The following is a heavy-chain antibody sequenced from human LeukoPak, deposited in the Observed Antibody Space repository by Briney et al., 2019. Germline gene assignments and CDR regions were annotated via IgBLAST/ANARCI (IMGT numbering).Heavy chain of an antibody. D-gene: IGHD1-1*01. J-gene: IGHJ4*02. CDR2: INHSGST. V-gene: IGHV4-34*01. CDR1: GGSFSGYY. CDR3: ARDYNGDFDY. Sequence: PSETLSLTCAVYGGSFSGYYWSWIRQPPGKGLEWIGEINHSGSTNYNPSLKSRVTISVDTSKNQFSLKLSSVTAADTAVYYCARDYNGDFDYWGQGTLVTVSS.